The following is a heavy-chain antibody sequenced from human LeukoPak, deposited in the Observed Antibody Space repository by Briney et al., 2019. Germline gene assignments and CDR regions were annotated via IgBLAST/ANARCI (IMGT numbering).Heavy chain of an antibody. V-gene: IGHV3-7*03. CDR3: ARVVEMTGYFRVANYFDY. J-gene: IGHJ4*02. D-gene: IGHD3-9*01. CDR2: IKQDGSEK. Sequence: GGSLRLSCAASGFIFRSYWMSWVRQAPGKGLEWVANIKQDGSEKYYVDSVKGRFTISRDNAKNSLSLQMNSLRAEDTAVYYCARVVEMTGYFRVANYFDYWGQGTLVTVSS. CDR1: GFIFRSYW.